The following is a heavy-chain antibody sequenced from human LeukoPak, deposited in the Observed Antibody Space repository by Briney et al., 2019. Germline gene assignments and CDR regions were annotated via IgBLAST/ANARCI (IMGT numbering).Heavy chain of an antibody. V-gene: IGHV3-23*01. CDR2: ISGSGGTT. Sequence: PGGSLRLSCAASGFTFSNYGMSWVRQAPGKGLEWVSTISGSGGTTYYADSLKGRFTISRDNSRNTLYLQMNSLRAEDTAVYYFARRYCSGGSCYSARYYFDYWGQGTLVTVSS. CDR3: ARRYCSGGSCYSARYYFDY. D-gene: IGHD2-15*01. CDR1: GFTFSNYG. J-gene: IGHJ4*02.